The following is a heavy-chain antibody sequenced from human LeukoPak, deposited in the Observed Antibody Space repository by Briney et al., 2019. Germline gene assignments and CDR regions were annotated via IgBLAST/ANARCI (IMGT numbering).Heavy chain of an antibody. J-gene: IGHJ4*02. Sequence: PSETLSLTCTVSGGSISTYYWSWIRQPPGKGLEWIGEINHSGSTNYNPSLKSRVTISVDTSKNQFSLKLSSVTAADTAVYYCARDRGPTYGSGSYYIHWGQGTLVTVSS. D-gene: IGHD3-10*01. V-gene: IGHV4-34*01. CDR2: INHSGST. CDR1: GGSISTYY. CDR3: ARDRGPTYGSGSYYIH.